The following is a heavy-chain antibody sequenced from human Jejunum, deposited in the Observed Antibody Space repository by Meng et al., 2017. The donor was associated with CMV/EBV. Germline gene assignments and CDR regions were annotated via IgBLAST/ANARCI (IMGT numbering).Heavy chain of an antibody. CDR1: RRGGHC. J-gene: IGHJ4*02. CDR3: ARDSDYVWGSYRDRYLDY. Sequence: RRGGHCGDGIRQPPGKGLKWLGHIYYGGSTSSSPSLKSRLTISVDTSNSQFSLRLSSVTAADTAVYYCARDSDYVWGSYRDRYLDYWGQGTLVTVSS. D-gene: IGHD3-16*02. V-gene: IGHV4-30-4*01. CDR2: IYYGGST.